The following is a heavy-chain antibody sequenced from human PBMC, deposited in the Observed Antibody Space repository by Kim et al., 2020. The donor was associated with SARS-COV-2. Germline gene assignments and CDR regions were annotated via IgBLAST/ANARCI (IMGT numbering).Heavy chain of an antibody. Sequence: GGSLRLSCAASGFTFSSYAMHWVRQAPGKGLEWVAVISYDGSNKYYADSVKGRFTISRDNSKNTLYLQMNSLRAEDTAVYYCAREGGRSSGWLYYFDYWGQGTLVTVSS. CDR3: AREGGRSSGWLYYFDY. D-gene: IGHD6-19*01. V-gene: IGHV3-30-3*01. CDR2: ISYDGSNK. J-gene: IGHJ4*02. CDR1: GFTFSSYA.